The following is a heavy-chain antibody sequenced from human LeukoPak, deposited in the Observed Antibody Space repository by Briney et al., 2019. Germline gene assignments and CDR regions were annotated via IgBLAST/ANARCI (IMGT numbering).Heavy chain of an antibody. CDR3: AKDLSGSYYWGVFDY. V-gene: IGHV3-23*01. CDR1: GYTFSRDA. D-gene: IGHD1-26*01. CDR2: ISGSGGST. Sequence: PGGSLRLSCAASGYTFSRDAMRWVRQAPGKGLEWVSAISGSGGSTYYADSVKGRFTISRDNSKNTLYLQMNSLRAEDTAVYYCAKDLSGSYYWGVFDYWGQGTLVTVSS. J-gene: IGHJ4*02.